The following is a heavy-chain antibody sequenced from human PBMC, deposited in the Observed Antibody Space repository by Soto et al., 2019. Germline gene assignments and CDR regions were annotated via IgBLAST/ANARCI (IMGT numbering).Heavy chain of an antibody. CDR3: SRAGILTTPYYFDY. J-gene: IGHJ4*01. V-gene: IGHV3-72*01. CDR1: GFTFSSYA. CDR2: IRNKANSYTT. Sequence: GGSLILSCAASGFTFSSYAMDWVRQAPGKGLEWVGRIRNKANSYTTEYAASVKGRFTISRDDSKNLLFLQMFSLKTEDTAVYYCSRAGILTTPYYFDYWGQGTLVTVSS. D-gene: IGHD2-21*01.